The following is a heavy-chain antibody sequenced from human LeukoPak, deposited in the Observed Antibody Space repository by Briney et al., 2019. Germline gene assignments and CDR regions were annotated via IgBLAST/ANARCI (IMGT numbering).Heavy chain of an antibody. CDR3: AREAGSGSYSYWFDP. Sequence: GASVKVSCKASGYTFTSYYMHWVRQAPGQGLEWMGIINPSGGSTSYAQKFQGRVTMTRDMSTSTVYMELSSLRSEDTAVYYCAREAGSGSYSYWFDPWGQGTLVAVSS. J-gene: IGHJ5*02. CDR2: INPSGGST. CDR1: GYTFTSYY. V-gene: IGHV1-46*01. D-gene: IGHD3-10*01.